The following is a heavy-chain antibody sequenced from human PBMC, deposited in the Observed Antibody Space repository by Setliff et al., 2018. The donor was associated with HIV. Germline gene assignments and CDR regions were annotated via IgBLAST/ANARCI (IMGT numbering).Heavy chain of an antibody. J-gene: IGHJ6*03. CDR2: MSPNSGSA. V-gene: IGHV1-8*01. CDR1: GYTFTSYD. CDR3: ARGLAVAGKSYYYYYYMDV. Sequence: ASVKVSCKASGYTFTSYDINWVRQATGQGLEWMGWMSPNSGSAGYAQKFQGRVTMTRNTSISTAYMELSSLRSEDTAVYYCARGLAVAGKSYYYYYYMDVWGKGTTVTAP. D-gene: IGHD6-19*01.